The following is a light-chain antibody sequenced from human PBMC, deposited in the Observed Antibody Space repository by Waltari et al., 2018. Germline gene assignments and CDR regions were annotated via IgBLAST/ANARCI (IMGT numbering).Light chain of an antibody. Sequence: QSALSQPASVSGSPGQSITISCTGTSSDVGAYKYFVWYQHHPGRAPKLILFDVSELPSGISNRFSGSKSGNTASLTISGLQTEDEADYYCSSYTSTTTLVFGGGTKVTVL. CDR3: SSYTSTTTLV. J-gene: IGLJ2*01. V-gene: IGLV2-14*03. CDR2: DVS. CDR1: SSDVGAYKY.